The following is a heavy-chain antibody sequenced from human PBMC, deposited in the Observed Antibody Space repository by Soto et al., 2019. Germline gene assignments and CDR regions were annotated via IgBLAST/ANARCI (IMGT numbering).Heavy chain of an antibody. CDR3: ARYGRIPTIASRRPKPYYYYGLDV. D-gene: IGHD6-6*01. Sequence: SETLPLTCAVDGGSFSGYYWSWVREPPGKGLEWIGEINHSGSANYNPSLRSRVIISGDTSKNQLSLKLSSVTAADTAMYYCARYGRIPTIASRRPKPYYYYGLDVWGQGTTVTVSS. CDR2: INHSGSA. V-gene: IGHV4-34*01. J-gene: IGHJ6*02. CDR1: GGSFSGYY.